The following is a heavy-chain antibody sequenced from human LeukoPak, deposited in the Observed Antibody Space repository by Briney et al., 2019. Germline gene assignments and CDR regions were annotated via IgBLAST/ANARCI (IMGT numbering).Heavy chain of an antibody. D-gene: IGHD1-26*01. V-gene: IGHV4-34*01. J-gene: IGHJ4*02. CDR1: GGSFSGYY. Sequence: SETLSLTCAVYGGSFSGYYWSWIRQPPGKGLEWIGEINHSGSTNYNPSLKGRVTISVDTSKNQFSLKLSSVTAANTAVYYCARRGGSYYGDYWGQGTLVTVSS. CDR2: INHSGST. CDR3: ARRGGSYYGDY.